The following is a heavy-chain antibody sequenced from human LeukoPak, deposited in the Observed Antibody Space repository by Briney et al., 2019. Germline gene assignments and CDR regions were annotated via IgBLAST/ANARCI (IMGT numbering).Heavy chain of an antibody. Sequence: GSSVKVSCKASGGTFSSYAISWVRQAPGQGLEWMGRIIPILGIANYAQKFQGRVTITADKSTSTAYMELSSLRSEDTAVYYCARDGETGYYSGRYNWFGPWGQGTLVTVSS. CDR1: GGTFSSYA. D-gene: IGHD3-22*01. CDR3: ARDGETGYYSGRYNWFGP. J-gene: IGHJ5*02. CDR2: IIPILGIA. V-gene: IGHV1-69*04.